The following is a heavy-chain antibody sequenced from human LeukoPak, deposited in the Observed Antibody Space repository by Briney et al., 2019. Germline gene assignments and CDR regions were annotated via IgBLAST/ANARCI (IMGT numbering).Heavy chain of an antibody. V-gene: IGHV4-30-2*01. CDR2: IYHSGST. Sequence: SETLSLTCAVSGGSISSGGYSWSWIRQPPGKGLEWIGYIYHSGSTNYNPSLKSRVTISVDTSKNQFSLKLSSVTAADTAVYYCARERIAAAGTGEKMGPFDYWGQGTLVTVSS. CDR1: GGSISSGGYS. D-gene: IGHD6-13*01. J-gene: IGHJ4*02. CDR3: ARERIAAAGTGEKMGPFDY.